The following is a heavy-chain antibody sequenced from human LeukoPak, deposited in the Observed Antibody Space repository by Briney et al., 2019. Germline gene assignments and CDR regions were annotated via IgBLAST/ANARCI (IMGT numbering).Heavy chain of an antibody. D-gene: IGHD3-22*01. Sequence: PGGSLRLSCAASGFTFSSYEMNWVRQAPGKGLEWVSYISSSGSTIYYADSVKGRFTISRDNAKNSLYLQMNSLRAEDTALYYCARTTLGGYYDSSGPYYFDCWGQGTLVTVSS. CDR1: GFTFSSYE. V-gene: IGHV3-48*03. CDR3: ARTTLGGYYDSSGPYYFDC. CDR2: ISSSGSTI. J-gene: IGHJ4*02.